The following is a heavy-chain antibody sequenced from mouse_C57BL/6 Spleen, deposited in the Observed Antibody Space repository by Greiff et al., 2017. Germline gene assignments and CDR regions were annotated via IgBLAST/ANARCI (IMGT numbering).Heavy chain of an antibody. CDR2: INPGSGGT. CDR1: GYAFTNYL. V-gene: IGHV1-54*01. J-gene: IGHJ2*01. Sequence: VQLQQSGAELVRPGTSVKVSCKASGYAFTNYLIEWVKQRPGQGLEWIGVINPGSGGTNYNEKFKGKATLTADKSSSTAYMQRSSLTSEDSAVYFCARSDYDYDGGAYGGQGTTLTVYS. D-gene: IGHD2-4*01. CDR3: ARSDYDYDGGAY.